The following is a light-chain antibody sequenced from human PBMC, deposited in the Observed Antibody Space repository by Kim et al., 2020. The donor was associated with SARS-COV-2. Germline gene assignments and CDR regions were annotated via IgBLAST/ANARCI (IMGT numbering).Light chain of an antibody. CDR2: AAS. J-gene: IGKJ1*01. Sequence: GDRVTITCRASQSIANYLNWYQQKPGKTPNLLIYAASSLQSGVPSRFSGSGSGTDFTLTISSLQPEDFATYYCQQSYSAPRTFG. CDR3: QQSYSAPRT. CDR1: QSIANY. V-gene: IGKV1-39*01.